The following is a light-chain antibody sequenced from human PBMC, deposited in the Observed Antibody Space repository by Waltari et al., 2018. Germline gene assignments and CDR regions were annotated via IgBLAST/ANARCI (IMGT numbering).Light chain of an antibody. J-gene: IGKJ2*03. Sequence: DIVMTQTPLSLPVTPGEPASISCRSSQSLLHSNGNTYLYWFLQKPGQPPRLVLYRGSNRVAGGPDRFSGSGSGTDFTLKISRVEAEDVGFYYCMQALQTPYSFGQGTKVEIK. V-gene: IGKV2-28*01. CDR3: MQALQTPYS. CDR1: QSLLHSNGNTY. CDR2: RGS.